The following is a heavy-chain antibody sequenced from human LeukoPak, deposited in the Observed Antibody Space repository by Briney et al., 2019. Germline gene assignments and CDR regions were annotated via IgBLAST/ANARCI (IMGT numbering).Heavy chain of an antibody. CDR2: ISGSGGST. J-gene: IGHJ4*02. CDR1: GFTFSSYA. Sequence: GGSLRLSCAASGFTFSSYAMSWVRQAPGKGMEWVSAISGSGGSTYYADSVKGRFTISRDNSRNTLYLQMNSLRAEDTAVYYCAKGWSYYFDYWGQGTLVTVSS. D-gene: IGHD1-26*01. V-gene: IGHV3-23*01. CDR3: AKGWSYYFDY.